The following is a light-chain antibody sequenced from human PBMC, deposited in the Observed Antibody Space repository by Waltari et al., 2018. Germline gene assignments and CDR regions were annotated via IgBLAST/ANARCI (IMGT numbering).Light chain of an antibody. CDR1: QSLVHSHGNTY. V-gene: IGKV2-30*02. CDR3: MQGTHWPPWT. J-gene: IGKJ1*01. CDR2: KVS. Sequence: DVVMTQSPLSLPVTLGQPASIACRSIQSLVHSHGNTYLSWFQQRPGQSPRRLIYKVSNRDSGVPDRFSGSGSGTDFTLKISRVEAEDVGVYYCMQGTHWPPWTFGQGTKVEIQ.